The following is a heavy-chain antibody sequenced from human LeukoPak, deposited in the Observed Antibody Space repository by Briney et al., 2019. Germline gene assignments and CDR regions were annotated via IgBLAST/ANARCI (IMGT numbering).Heavy chain of an antibody. CDR3: ARRDDYGDRYNWFDP. V-gene: IGHV4-39*01. CDR1: GGSISSSSYY. J-gene: IGHJ5*02. D-gene: IGHD4-17*01. CDR2: IYHSAST. Sequence: PSETLSLTCTVSGGSISSSSYYGGWIRQPPEKVLEWIGSIYHSASTYYNPSLKSRVTISVDTSNNQFSLKLSSVTAADTAVYYCARRDDYGDRYNWFDPWGQGTLVTVSS.